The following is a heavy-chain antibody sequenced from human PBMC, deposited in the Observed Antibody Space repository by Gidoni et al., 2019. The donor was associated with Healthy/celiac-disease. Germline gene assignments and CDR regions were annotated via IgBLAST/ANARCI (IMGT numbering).Heavy chain of an antibody. CDR1: GYTFTSYY. D-gene: IGHD1-1*01. CDR3: ARAGPGTVYYYYYGMDV. V-gene: IGHV1-46*01. J-gene: IGHJ6*02. CDR2: INPSGGST. Sequence: QVQLVQSGAEVKKHGASLKVCCKAYGYTFTSYYMHWVRQVPGQGLEWMGIINPSGGSTSYAQKFHGRVTMTRDTSTSTVYMELSSLRSEDTAVYYCARAGPGTVYYYYYGMDVWGQGTTVTVSS.